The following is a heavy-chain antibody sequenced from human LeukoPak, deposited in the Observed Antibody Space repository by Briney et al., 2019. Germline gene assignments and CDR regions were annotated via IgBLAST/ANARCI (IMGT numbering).Heavy chain of an antibody. CDR1: GYTFTGYY. V-gene: IGHV1-2*06. CDR2: INPNSGGT. D-gene: IGHD1-26*01. Sequence: ASVKVSCKASGYTFTGYYMHWVRQAPGQGLEWMGRINPNSGGTNYAQKFQGRVTMTRDTSISTAYMELSRLRSDDTAVYYCARDGEDGSGSYQLGYWGQGTLVTVSS. CDR3: ARDGEDGSGSYQLGY. J-gene: IGHJ4*02.